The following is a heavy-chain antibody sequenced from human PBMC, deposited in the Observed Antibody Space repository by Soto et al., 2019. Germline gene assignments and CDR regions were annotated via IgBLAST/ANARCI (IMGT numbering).Heavy chain of an antibody. V-gene: IGHV3-15*07. Sequence: GGSLRLSCAASGFTFSKAWMNWVRQGPGKGLEWVGRIKSKTDGGTTDYAAPVKGRFTISRDDSKNTLYLQMNSLKTEDTAVYYCTTESVVVVYDYYYYGMDVWGQGTTVTVSS. CDR3: TTESVVVVYDYYYYGMDV. CDR2: IKSKTDGGTT. D-gene: IGHD2-15*01. J-gene: IGHJ6*02. CDR1: GFTFSKAW.